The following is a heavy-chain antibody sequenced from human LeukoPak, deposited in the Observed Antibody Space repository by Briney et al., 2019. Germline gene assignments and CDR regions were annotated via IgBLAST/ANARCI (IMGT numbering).Heavy chain of an antibody. V-gene: IGHV4-59*01. D-gene: IGHD5-24*01. Sequence: SETLSLTCIVSGGSISSYYWSWIRQPPGKGLGWIGNIYYRGSTNYNPSLNSRVIMSVDTTNNQFSLRLSSVTAADTAIYYCARVGDGYNYFPYYYMDFWGKGTTVIVSS. CDR3: ARVGDGYNYFPYYYMDF. J-gene: IGHJ6*03. CDR2: IYYRGST. CDR1: GGSISSYY.